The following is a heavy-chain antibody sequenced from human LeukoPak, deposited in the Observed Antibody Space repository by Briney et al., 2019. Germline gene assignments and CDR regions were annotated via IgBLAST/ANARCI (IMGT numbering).Heavy chain of an antibody. D-gene: IGHD2-2*01. J-gene: IGHJ4*02. CDR3: ARDQGYCSSASICPADY. V-gene: IGHV1-2*02. CDR2: INPNSGDT. CDR1: GYTIPGYY. Sequence: ASVRVSCKASGYTIPGYYMHWVRQAPGQGLEWMGWINPNSGDTYFAQNFQGRVTMTRDTSISTAYMELSRLTSADTAVYYCARDQGYCSSASICPADYWGQGTLVTVSS.